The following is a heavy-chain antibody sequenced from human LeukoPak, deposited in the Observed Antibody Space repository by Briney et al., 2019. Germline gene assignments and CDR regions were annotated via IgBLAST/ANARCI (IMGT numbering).Heavy chain of an antibody. Sequence: SVKVSCKASGGTFSSYAISWVRQAPGQGLEWMGGIIPIFGTANYAQKFQGRVTITADESTSTAYMELSSLRSEDTAVYYCARSPITIFGVARIYYFDYWGRGTLVTVSS. CDR1: GGTFSSYA. CDR2: IIPIFGTA. CDR3: ARSPITIFGVARIYYFDY. V-gene: IGHV1-69*13. J-gene: IGHJ4*02. D-gene: IGHD3-3*01.